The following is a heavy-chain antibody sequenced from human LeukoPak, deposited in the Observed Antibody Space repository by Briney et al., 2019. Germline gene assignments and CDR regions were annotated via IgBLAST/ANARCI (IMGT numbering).Heavy chain of an antibody. D-gene: IGHD6-19*01. CDR2: IYSGGST. Sequence: GGSLRLSCAASGFTVSSNYMSWVRQAPGKGLEWVSVIYSGGSTYYADSVKGRFTISRDNSKNTLYLQMNSLRAEDTAVYYCARAHSSGWYYFDYWGQGTLVTVSS. V-gene: IGHV3-53*01. CDR3: ARAHSSGWYYFDY. J-gene: IGHJ4*02. CDR1: GFTVSSNY.